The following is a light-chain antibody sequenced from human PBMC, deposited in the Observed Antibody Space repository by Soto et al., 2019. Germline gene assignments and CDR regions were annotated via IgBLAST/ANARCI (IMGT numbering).Light chain of an antibody. CDR2: GAS. CDR3: QQYGRGVT. CDR1: QSVSSSY. J-gene: IGKJ4*01. Sequence: EIVLTQAPGTLSLSPEERATLSCRARQSVSSSYLAWHQQKRCQAPRLLSYGASSRATGIPDRFSGSASGIDFTLTISRLEPEDFAVYYCQQYGRGVTFGGGTKVEIK. V-gene: IGKV3-20*01.